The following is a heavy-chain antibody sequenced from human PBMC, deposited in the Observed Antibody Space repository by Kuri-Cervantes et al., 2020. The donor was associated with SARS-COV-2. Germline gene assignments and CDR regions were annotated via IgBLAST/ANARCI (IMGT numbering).Heavy chain of an antibody. CDR1: GFTFSSYN. J-gene: IGHJ4*02. V-gene: IGHV3-23*01. CDR2: ISGSGGST. CDR3: AKDRVYCSGGSCPLYY. Sequence: GGSLRLSCAASGFTFSSYNMNWVRQAPGKGLEWVSAISGSGGSTYYADSVKGRFTISRDNSKNTLYLQMNSLRAEDTAVYYCAKDRVYCSGGSCPLYYWGQGTLVTVSS. D-gene: IGHD2-15*01.